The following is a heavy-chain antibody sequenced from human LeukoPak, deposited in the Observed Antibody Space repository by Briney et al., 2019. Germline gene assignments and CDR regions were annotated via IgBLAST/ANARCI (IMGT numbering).Heavy chain of an antibody. V-gene: IGHV3-74*01. D-gene: IGHD1-26*01. Sequence: GGSLRLSCAASGFSFSSDWMHWVRQVPGEGLVWVSRINSDGTSTAYADSVKGRFTISRDNAKNTLYLQMNSLRVEDTGVYYCGRALGSPLDYWGQGTLVTVSA. J-gene: IGHJ4*02. CDR3: GRALGSPLDY. CDR1: GFSFSSDW. CDR2: INSDGTST.